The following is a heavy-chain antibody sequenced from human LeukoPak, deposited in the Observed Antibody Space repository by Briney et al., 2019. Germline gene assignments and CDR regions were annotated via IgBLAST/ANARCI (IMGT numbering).Heavy chain of an antibody. CDR2: IWYDGSNK. J-gene: IGHJ5*02. Sequence: GGSLRLSCAASGFTFSSYGMHWVRQAPGKGLEWVAVIWYDGSNKYYADSVKGRFTISRDNSKNTLYLQMNSLRAEDTAVYYCARFFEPASSGPWFDPWGQGTLVTVSP. CDR1: GFTFSSYG. V-gene: IGHV3-33*01. D-gene: IGHD6-25*01. CDR3: ARFFEPASSGPWFDP.